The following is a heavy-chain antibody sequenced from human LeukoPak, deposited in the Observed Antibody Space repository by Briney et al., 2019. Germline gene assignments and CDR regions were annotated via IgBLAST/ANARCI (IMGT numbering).Heavy chain of an antibody. V-gene: IGHV3-11*04. CDR3: ARRSGTTFFDH. CDR1: GFTFSDYY. CDR2: ITNIDNTI. J-gene: IGHJ4*02. D-gene: IGHD1-14*01. Sequence: GGSLRLSCAASGFTFSDYYMSWIRQAPGKGLEWVSYITNIDNTIHYADSVRGRFTISRDNTKNSLYLQMNSLRAEDTAVYYCARRSGTTFFDHWGQGTVVTVSS.